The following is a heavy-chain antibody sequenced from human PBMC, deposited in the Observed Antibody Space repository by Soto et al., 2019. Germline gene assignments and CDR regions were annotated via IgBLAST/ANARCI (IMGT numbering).Heavy chain of an antibody. CDR1: GYTFTNSG. J-gene: IGHJ3*02. CDR3: AREEGGNYDAFDI. V-gene: IGHV1-18*01. D-gene: IGHD2-21*02. Sequence: ASVKVSCKASGYTFTNSGFSWVRQAPGQGLEWVGWIRVNNGDTHYAQKLQGRVTMTTDTSTSTDYMELSSLRSEDTPVYYCAREEGGNYDAFDIWGQGTMVTVSS. CDR2: IRVNNGDT.